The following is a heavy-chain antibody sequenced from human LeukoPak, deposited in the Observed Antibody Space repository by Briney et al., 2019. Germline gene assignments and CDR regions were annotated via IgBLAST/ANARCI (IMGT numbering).Heavy chain of an antibody. J-gene: IGHJ4*02. CDR1: GLTFSTFA. Sequence: GGSLRLSCAASGLTFSTFAFNWVRQPPGKGLEWVSSISSSSSYIYYADSVKGRFTISRDNAKNSLYLQMNSLRAEDTAVYYCAKVESAVAGPGYWGQGTLVTVSS. CDR2: ISSSSSYI. D-gene: IGHD6-19*01. V-gene: IGHV3-21*04. CDR3: AKVESAVAGPGY.